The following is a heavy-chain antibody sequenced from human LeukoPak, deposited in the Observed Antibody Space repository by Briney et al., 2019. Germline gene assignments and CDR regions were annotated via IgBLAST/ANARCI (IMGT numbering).Heavy chain of an antibody. V-gene: IGHV3-48*04. D-gene: IGHD2-15*01. CDR3: ASQGSGGYYYYYGMDV. CDR1: GFTFSSYG. Sequence: GGSLRLSCAASGFTFSSYGMNWVRQAPGKGLEWVSYISSSGSTIYYADSVKGRFTISRDNAKNSLYLQMNSLRAEDTAVYYCASQGSGGYYYYYGMDVWGQGTTVTVSS. J-gene: IGHJ6*02. CDR2: ISSSGSTI.